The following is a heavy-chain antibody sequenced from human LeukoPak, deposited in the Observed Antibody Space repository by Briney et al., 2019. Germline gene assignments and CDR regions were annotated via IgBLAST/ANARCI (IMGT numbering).Heavy chain of an antibody. CDR2: INPNSGGT. CDR3: ARVGPYGDYALDY. CDR1: GYTFTGYY. J-gene: IGHJ4*02. Sequence: ASVKVSCKASGYTFTGYYMHWVRQAPGQGLEWMGWINPNSGGTNYAQNFQGRVTMTRGTSTSTAYMELRSLRSDDTAVYYCARVGPYGDYALDYWGQGTLVTVSS. D-gene: IGHD4-17*01. V-gene: IGHV1-2*02.